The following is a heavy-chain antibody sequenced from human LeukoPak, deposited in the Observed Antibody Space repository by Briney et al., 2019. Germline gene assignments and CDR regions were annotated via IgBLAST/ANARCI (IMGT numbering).Heavy chain of an antibody. Sequence: SETLSLTCTVSGGSINSYSWNWIRQPPGKGLEWIGYIYDSGTTNYNPSLMSRVTISEDTSKNQFSLKLSSVTAADTAVYYCARRSGGSWYFDYWGQGTLVTVSS. V-gene: IGHV4-59*08. J-gene: IGHJ4*02. D-gene: IGHD1-26*01. CDR1: GGSINSYS. CDR3: ARRSGGSWYFDY. CDR2: IYDSGTT.